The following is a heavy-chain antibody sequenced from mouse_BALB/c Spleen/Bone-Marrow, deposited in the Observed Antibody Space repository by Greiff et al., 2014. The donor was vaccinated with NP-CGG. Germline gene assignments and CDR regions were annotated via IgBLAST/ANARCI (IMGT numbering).Heavy chain of an antibody. CDR2: INPYNGVI. CDR1: GYSFTGYY. V-gene: IGHV1-31*01. CDR3: ARNGPYAMDY. Sequence: VQLQQSGPELVKPGASVKISCKASGYSFTGYYMHWVKQSHVKSLEWIGRINPYNGVISYNQNFKDKASLTVDKSSSTACMELHSLTSEDSAVYYCARNGPYAMDYWGQGTSVTVSS. J-gene: IGHJ4*01. D-gene: IGHD3-1*01.